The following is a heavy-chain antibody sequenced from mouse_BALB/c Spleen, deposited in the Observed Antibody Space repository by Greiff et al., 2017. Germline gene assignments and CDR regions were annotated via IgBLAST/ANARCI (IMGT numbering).Heavy chain of an antibody. V-gene: IGHV1-14*01. CDR3: ARSTRYDVGYFDY. J-gene: IGHJ2*01. Sequence: EVQLQQSGPELVKPGASVKMSCKASGYTFTSYVMHWVKQKPGQGLEWIGYINPYNDGTKYNEKFKGKATLTSDKSSSTAYMELSSLTSEDSAVYYCARSTRYDVGYFDYWGQGTTLTVSS. D-gene: IGHD2-14*01. CDR2: INPYNDGT. CDR1: GYTFTSYV.